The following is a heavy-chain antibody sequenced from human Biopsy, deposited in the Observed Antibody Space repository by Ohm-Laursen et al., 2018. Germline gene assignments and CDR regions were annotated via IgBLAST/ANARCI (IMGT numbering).Heavy chain of an antibody. CDR3: ARGRGALAPLDD. CDR1: GFTMSINY. D-gene: IGHD1-26*01. V-gene: IGHV3-66*01. CDR2: VHRDGNT. J-gene: IGHJ4*02. Sequence: SLRLSCSASGFTMSINYMSWVRQAPGKGLEWVSLVHRDGNTYYADSVKDRFTVSRDSSKSTLFLQMNNLRVEDTAVYYCARGRGALAPLDDWGQGTLVTVS.